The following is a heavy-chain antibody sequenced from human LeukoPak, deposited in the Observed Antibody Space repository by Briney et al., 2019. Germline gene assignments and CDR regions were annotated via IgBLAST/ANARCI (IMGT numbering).Heavy chain of an antibody. CDR3: ARDRSGIAVRKLDWFDP. CDR2: ISSSSSYI. D-gene: IGHD6-19*01. Sequence: PGGSLRLSCAASGFTFSNAWMSWVRQAPGKGLEWVSSISSSSSYIYYADSVKGRFTISRDNAKNSLYLQMNSLRAEDTAVYYCARDRSGIAVRKLDWFDPWGQGTLVTVSS. V-gene: IGHV3-21*04. CDR1: GFTFSNAW. J-gene: IGHJ5*02.